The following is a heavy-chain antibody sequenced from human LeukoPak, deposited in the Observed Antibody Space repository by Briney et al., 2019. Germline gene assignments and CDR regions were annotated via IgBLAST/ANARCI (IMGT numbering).Heavy chain of an antibody. CDR1: GYTFTDYY. Sequence: ATVKISCKVSGYTFTDYYMHWVQQAPGKGLEWMGLVDPEDGETIYAEKFQGRVTITADTSTDTAYMELCGLRSEDTAVYYCAATTTVVTLHAFDIWGQGTMVTVSS. CDR3: AATTTVVTLHAFDI. D-gene: IGHD4-23*01. CDR2: VDPEDGET. V-gene: IGHV1-69-2*01. J-gene: IGHJ3*02.